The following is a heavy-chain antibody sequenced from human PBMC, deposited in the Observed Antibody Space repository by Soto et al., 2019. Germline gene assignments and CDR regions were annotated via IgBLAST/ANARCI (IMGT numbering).Heavy chain of an antibody. CDR2: ISGYNGNT. D-gene: IGHD6-19*01. V-gene: IGHV1-18*04. CDR1: GHTFTSYG. CDR3: AMSPGIAVAYDY. Sequence: ASVKVSCKASGHTFTSYGINWVRQAPGQGLEWMGWISGYNGNTNYAQKLQGRVTMTTDTSTSTAYMELRSLRSDDTAVYYCAMSPGIAVAYDYWGQGNLVTVSS. J-gene: IGHJ4*02.